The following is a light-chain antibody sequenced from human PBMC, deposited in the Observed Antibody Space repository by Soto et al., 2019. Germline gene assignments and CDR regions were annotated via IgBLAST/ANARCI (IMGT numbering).Light chain of an antibody. V-gene: IGKV3-15*01. CDR3: QQYDKWPRK. CDR2: GAS. J-gene: IGKJ1*01. CDR1: QGLTSN. Sequence: EIVMTQSPSTLSVSPGERATLSCRASQGLTSNVAWYQHKPGQAPRLLIYGASTRATGIPARFSGSGSGTEFTLTISSLQSDDFAVYHCQQYDKWPRKFGQGTKVEIK.